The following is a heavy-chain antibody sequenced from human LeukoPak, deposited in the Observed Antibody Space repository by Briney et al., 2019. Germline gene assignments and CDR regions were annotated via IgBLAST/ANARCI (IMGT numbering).Heavy chain of an antibody. Sequence: APVKVSCKASGASFSSYAISWVRQAPGQGLEWMGRIIPIFGTPNYAQRFQGRVTITADIVSSTAYMEVNNLTSEDTAVYFCAKQGALRQDYYMDVWGNGTTVTVSS. V-gene: IGHV1-69*06. CDR3: AKQGALRQDYYMDV. CDR2: IIPIFGTP. CDR1: GASFSSYA. J-gene: IGHJ6*03.